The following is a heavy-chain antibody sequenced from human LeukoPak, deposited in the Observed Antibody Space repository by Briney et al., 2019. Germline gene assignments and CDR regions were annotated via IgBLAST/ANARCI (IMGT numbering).Heavy chain of an antibody. CDR1: GGSISSGGYY. J-gene: IGHJ4*02. CDR2: IYYSGNT. D-gene: IGHD6-13*01. CDR3: ARDSAAGTPFDY. Sequence: SETLSLTCTVSGGSISSGGYYWSWIRQHPGKGLEWIGYIYYSGNTYYNPSLKSRVTISVDTSKNQFSLKLSSVTAADTAVYYCARDSAAGTPFDYWGQGTLVTVSS. V-gene: IGHV4-31*03.